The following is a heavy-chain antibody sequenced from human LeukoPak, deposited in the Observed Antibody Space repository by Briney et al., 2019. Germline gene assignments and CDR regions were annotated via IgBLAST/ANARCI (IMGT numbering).Heavy chain of an antibody. CDR3: ARDYLGDGHNVGY. J-gene: IGHJ4*02. CDR1: GYTFTGYY. V-gene: IGHV1-2*02. D-gene: IGHD5-24*01. Sequence: ASVKVSCKASGYTFTGYYMHWVRQAPGQGLEWMGWINPNSGGTNYAQKFQGRVTMTRDTSISTAYMELSRLRSDDTAVYYCARDYLGDGHNVGYWGQGTLVTVSS. CDR2: INPNSGGT.